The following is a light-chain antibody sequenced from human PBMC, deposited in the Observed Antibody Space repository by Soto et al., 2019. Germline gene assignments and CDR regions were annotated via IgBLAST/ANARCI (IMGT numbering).Light chain of an antibody. CDR3: QQRSNWPFSIT. J-gene: IGKJ5*01. V-gene: IGKV3-11*01. CDR2: DAS. Sequence: EIVLTQSPATLSVSPGERATLSCRASQSVSSYLAWYQQKPGRAPRLLIYDASNRATGIPARFSGSGSGTDFTLTISSLEPEDFAVYYCQQRSNWPFSITFGQGTRLEIK. CDR1: QSVSSY.